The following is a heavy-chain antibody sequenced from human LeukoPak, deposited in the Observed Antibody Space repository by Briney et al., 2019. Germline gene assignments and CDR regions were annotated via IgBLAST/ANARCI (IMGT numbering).Heavy chain of an antibody. D-gene: IGHD6-19*01. CDR3: AKGESSGWTGYYYYYYMDV. V-gene: IGHV3-23*01. Sequence: GGSLRLSCAASGFTFSSYGMSWVRQAPGKGLEWVSAISGSGGSTYYADSVKGRFTISRDNSKNTLYLQMNSLRAEDTAVYYCAKGESSGWTGYYYYYYMDVWGKGTTVTISS. CDR2: ISGSGGST. J-gene: IGHJ6*03. CDR1: GFTFSSYG.